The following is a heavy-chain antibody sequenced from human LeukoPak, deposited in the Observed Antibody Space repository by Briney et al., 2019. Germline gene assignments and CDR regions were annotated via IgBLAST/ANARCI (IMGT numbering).Heavy chain of an antibody. D-gene: IGHD2-21*02. CDR2: ISSSSSYT. Sequence: PRGSLRLSCAASGFTFSDYYMSWIRQAPGKGLEWISFISSSSSYTNYAASVKGRFTISRDNAKNSLYLQMNSLRAEDTAIYYCARCSGDCQAFDYWGQGTLVTVSS. CDR3: ARCSGDCQAFDY. V-gene: IGHV3-11*03. CDR1: GFTFSDYY. J-gene: IGHJ4*02.